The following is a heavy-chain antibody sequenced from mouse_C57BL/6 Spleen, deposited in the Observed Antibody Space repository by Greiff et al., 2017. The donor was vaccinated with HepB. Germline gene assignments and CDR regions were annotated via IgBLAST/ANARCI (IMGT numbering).Heavy chain of an antibody. CDR3: ARDYYGSSYDWYFDV. V-gene: IGHV1-82*01. Sequence: QVQLQQSGPELVKPGASVKISCKASGYAFSSSWMNWVKQRPGKGLGWIGRIYPGDGDTNYNGKFKGKATLTADKSSSTAYMQLSSLTSEDSAVYFCARDYYGSSYDWYFDVWGTGTTVTVSS. J-gene: IGHJ1*03. CDR1: GYAFSSSW. D-gene: IGHD1-1*01. CDR2: IYPGDGDT.